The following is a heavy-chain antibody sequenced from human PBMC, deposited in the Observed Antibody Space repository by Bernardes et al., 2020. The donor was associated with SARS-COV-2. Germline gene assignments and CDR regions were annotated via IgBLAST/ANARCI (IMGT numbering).Heavy chain of an antibody. D-gene: IGHD3-22*01. V-gene: IGHV1-18*01. CDR1: GYTFISFG. J-gene: IGHJ4*02. CDR3: ARSYYDTSGHNGARNDY. Sequence: ASVKVSCKASGYTFISFGVTWVRQAPGQGLEWMGWVNTYYGVTESAQRFHGRVTLTTDTSTNTAYMEMRSLTSDDTAVYYCARSYYDTSGHNGARNDYWGQGTLVTVSS. CDR2: VNTYYGVT.